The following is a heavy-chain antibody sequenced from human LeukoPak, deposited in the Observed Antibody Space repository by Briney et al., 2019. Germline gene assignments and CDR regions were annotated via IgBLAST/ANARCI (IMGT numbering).Heavy chain of an antibody. CDR3: AKDWAAAGTAIHCDY. Sequence: GGSLRLSCAASGFTFSNYAMTWVRQAPGKGLEWVASISTSGSGTYYADPVKGRFTISRDNSKNTLFLQMNSLTAEDTAIYYCAKDWAAAGTAIHCDYWGQGTLVTVSS. CDR2: ISTSGSGT. J-gene: IGHJ4*02. V-gene: IGHV3-23*01. D-gene: IGHD6-13*01. CDR1: GFTFSNYA.